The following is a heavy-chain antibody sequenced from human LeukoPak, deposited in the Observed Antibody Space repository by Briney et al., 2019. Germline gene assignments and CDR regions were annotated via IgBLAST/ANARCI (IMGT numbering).Heavy chain of an antibody. Sequence: ASVKVSCKTSGYTFTGYYIHWVRQAPGQGLEWMGWINPKSGGTNYAQNFQGRVTMTRDTSISTAYMELSRLRSDDTAVYYCVRDDVSPWGQGTLVTVSS. J-gene: IGHJ5*02. CDR1: GYTFTGYY. V-gene: IGHV1-2*02. CDR2: INPKSGGT. CDR3: VRDDVSP.